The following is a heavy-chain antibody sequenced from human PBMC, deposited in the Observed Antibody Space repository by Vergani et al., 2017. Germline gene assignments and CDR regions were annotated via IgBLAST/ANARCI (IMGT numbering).Heavy chain of an antibody. J-gene: IGHJ4*02. Sequence: QVQLVESGGGVVQHGRSLRLSCAASGFTFSSYGMHWVRQAPGKGLEWVAVISYDGSNKYYADSVKGRFTISRDNSKNTLYLQMNSLRAEDTAVYYCAKASGSYLRASPDYWGQGTLVTVSS. CDR1: GFTFSSYG. CDR3: AKASGSYLRASPDY. V-gene: IGHV3-30*18. CDR2: ISYDGSNK. D-gene: IGHD1-26*01.